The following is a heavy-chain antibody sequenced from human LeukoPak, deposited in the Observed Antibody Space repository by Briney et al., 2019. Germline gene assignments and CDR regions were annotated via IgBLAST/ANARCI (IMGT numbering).Heavy chain of an antibody. J-gene: IGHJ6*03. CDR1: GYTFTSYG. V-gene: IGHV1-18*01. Sequence: ASVKVSCKASGYTFTSYGISWVRQAPGQGLEWMGWISAYNGNTNYAQKLQGRVTMTTDTSTSTAYMELRSLRSDDTAVYYCARDWGPHVLLWFGELLYPRHYYYYMDVWGKGTTVTISS. D-gene: IGHD3-10*01. CDR2: ISAYNGNT. CDR3: ARDWGPHVLLWFGELLYPRHYYYYMDV.